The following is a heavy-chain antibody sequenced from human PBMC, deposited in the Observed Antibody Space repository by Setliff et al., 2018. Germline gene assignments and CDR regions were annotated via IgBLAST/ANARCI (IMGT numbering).Heavy chain of an antibody. CDR3: ARLDYGSPAEY. J-gene: IGHJ4*02. V-gene: IGHV3-23*01. CDR2: ISASGGST. D-gene: IGHD4-17*01. Sequence: GGSLRLSCAASGFTFNNYAMSWVRQAPGKGLEWVLSISASGGSTYYADSVKGRFTISRDNAKNSLYLQMNNLRVEDTAIYYCARLDYGSPAEYWGQGTLVTVSS. CDR1: GFTFNNYA.